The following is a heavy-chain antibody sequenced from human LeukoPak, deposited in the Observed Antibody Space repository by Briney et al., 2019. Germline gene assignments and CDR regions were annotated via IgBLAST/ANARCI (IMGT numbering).Heavy chain of an antibody. CDR2: IRSAVETT. Sequence: PGGSLRLSCAAFGFTMSHYGVSWVRQAPGKGLEWISGIRSAVETTHYADSMKGRFIISRDDSKNALSLQLNSLRPEDTALYYCAKHFCTGLDCSLFDSWGQGTLVTVSS. CDR1: GFTMSHYG. CDR3: AKHFCTGLDCSLFDS. J-gene: IGHJ4*02. V-gene: IGHV3-23*01. D-gene: IGHD3/OR15-3a*01.